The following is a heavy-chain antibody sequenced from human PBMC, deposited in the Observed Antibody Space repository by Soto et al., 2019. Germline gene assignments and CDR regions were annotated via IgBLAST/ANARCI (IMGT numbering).Heavy chain of an antibody. CDR3: ARGRRGVRAPNWCDP. V-gene: IGHV4-34*01. CDR2: INHSGST. D-gene: IGHD5-12*01. J-gene: IGHJ5*02. CDR1: GGSFSGYY. Sequence: SETLSLTCAVYGGSFSGYYWSWVRQPPGKGLEWIGEINHSGSTNYNPSLKSRVTISVDTSKNQFSLKLSSVTAADTAVYYCARGRRGVRAPNWCDPWGQGTLVTSPQ.